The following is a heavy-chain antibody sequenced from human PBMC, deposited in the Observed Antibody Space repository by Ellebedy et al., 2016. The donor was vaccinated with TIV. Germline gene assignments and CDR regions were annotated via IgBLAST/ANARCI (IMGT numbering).Heavy chain of an antibody. CDR1: GGSISSYY. CDR3: ARGSCSGGSCLSDY. V-gene: IGHV4-59*01. Sequence: SETLSLXXTVSGGSISSYYWSWIRQPPGKGLEWIGYIYYSGSTNYNPSLKSRVTISVDTSKNQFSLKLSSVTAADTAVYYCARGSCSGGSCLSDYWGQGTLVTVSP. D-gene: IGHD2-15*01. J-gene: IGHJ4*02. CDR2: IYYSGST.